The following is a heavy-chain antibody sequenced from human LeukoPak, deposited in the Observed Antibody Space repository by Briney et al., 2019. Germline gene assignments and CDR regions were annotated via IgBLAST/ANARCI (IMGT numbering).Heavy chain of an antibody. V-gene: IGHV4-34*01. CDR2: INHSGST. D-gene: IGHD6-25*01. Sequence: SETLSLTCAVYGGSLSGYYWSWIRQPPGKGLEWIGEINHSGSTNYNPSLKSRVTISVDTSKNQFSLKLSSVTAADTAVYYCARHRPAGDYWGQGTLVTVSS. CDR3: ARHRPAGDY. CDR1: GGSLSGYY. J-gene: IGHJ4*02.